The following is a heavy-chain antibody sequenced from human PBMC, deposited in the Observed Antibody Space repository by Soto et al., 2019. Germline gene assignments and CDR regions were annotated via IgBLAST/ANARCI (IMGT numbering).Heavy chain of an antibody. Sequence: SQTLSLTCAISGDSVSTNSGAWNWIRQSPSRGLEWLGRTYYRSNWNNDYAVSVKGRITIYSDTSKNQFSLQLTSLTPEDTAVYFCARGVAVPGAPAFDCWGQGTLVTVSS. V-gene: IGHV6-1*01. CDR3: ARGVAVPGAPAFDC. CDR1: GDSVSTNSGA. J-gene: IGHJ4*02. CDR2: TYYRSNWNN. D-gene: IGHD6-19*01.